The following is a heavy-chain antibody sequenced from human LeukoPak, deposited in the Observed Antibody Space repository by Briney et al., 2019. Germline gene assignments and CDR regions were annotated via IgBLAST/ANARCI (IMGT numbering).Heavy chain of an antibody. J-gene: IGHJ5*02. V-gene: IGHV4-31*02. CDR3: ASVGDYGFDP. CDR2: IYYSGST. Sequence: SWIRQHPGKGLEWIGYIYYSGSTYYNPSLKSRVTISVDTSKNQFSLKLSSVTAADTAVYYCASVGDYGFDPWGQGTLVTVSS. D-gene: IGHD4-17*01.